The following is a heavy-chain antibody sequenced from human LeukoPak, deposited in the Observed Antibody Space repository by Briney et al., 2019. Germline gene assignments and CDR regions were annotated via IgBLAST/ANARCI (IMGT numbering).Heavy chain of an antibody. J-gene: IGHJ6*03. V-gene: IGHV3-74*01. D-gene: IGHD6-13*01. CDR1: GFTFSSYW. CDR2: INSDGSST. Sequence: PGRSLRLSCAASGFTFSSYWMHWVRQAPGMGLVWVSRINSDGSSTSYADSVKGRFTISRDNAKNTLYLQMNSLRAEDTAVYYCARYSSQKPDYYYSMYVWGKGTTVTVSS. CDR3: ARYSSQKPDYYYSMYV.